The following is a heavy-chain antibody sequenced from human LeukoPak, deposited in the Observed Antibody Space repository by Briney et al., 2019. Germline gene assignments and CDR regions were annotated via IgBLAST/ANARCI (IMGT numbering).Heavy chain of an antibody. CDR2: ISGSGGRT. J-gene: IGHJ4*02. CDR3: AKGLEKDAVATSVDS. Sequence: GGSLRFSCTASGLTFSIYAMNWVRKAQGKGLEWVSAISGSGGRTYYAGSVKGRFTISRDSSKNTLYLQMTSLRAEDTAVYYCAKGLEKDAVATSVDSWGQGTRVIVSS. CDR1: GLTFSIYA. V-gene: IGHV3-23*01. D-gene: IGHD5-12*01.